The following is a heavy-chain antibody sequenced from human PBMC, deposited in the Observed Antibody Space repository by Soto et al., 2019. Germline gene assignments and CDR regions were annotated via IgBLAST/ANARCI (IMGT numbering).Heavy chain of an antibody. D-gene: IGHD1-26*01. CDR1: GDSVSNNGAA. V-gene: IGHV6-1*01. CDR3: ARDPPDFNSGFDY. Sequence: QVQLQQSGPGLVKPSQTLSLTCAISGDSVSNNGAAWNWIRQSPSRGLEWLGRTYYRSQWHYDYATSVRSRITIIPDTSKNQCSLQLNSVTTEDPAVYYFARDPPDFNSGFDYWGEGTLVTVSS. CDR2: TYYRSQWHY. J-gene: IGHJ4*02.